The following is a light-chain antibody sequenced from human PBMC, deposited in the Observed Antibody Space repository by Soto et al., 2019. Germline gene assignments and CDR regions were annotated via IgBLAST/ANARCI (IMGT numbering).Light chain of an antibody. J-gene: IGKJ5*01. V-gene: IGKV3-15*01. CDR1: QIVSSN. Sequence: EIVMTQSPATLSVSPGERATLSCRSSQIVSSNLAWYQQKPGQAPRLLIYGASTRATGIPARFSGSGSGKEFTLTISTLQSEDFAVYYCQQYNNWPPITFGQGTRLEIK. CDR3: QQYNNWPPIT. CDR2: GAS.